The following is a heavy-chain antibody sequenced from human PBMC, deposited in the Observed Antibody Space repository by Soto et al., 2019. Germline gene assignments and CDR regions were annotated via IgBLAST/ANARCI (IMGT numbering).Heavy chain of an antibody. J-gene: IGHJ4*02. CDR3: ARAAWSSTWYFDY. CDR1: GGSISSNY. V-gene: IGHV4-59*01. CDR2: IYYSGRI. D-gene: IGHD6-13*01. Sequence: SETLSLTCTVSGGSISSNYWSWIRQPPGKGLEWIGYIYYSGRINYNPSLKSRVTISADTSKNQLSLKLTSVTAADTAVYYCARAAWSSTWYFDYWGQGTLVTVSS.